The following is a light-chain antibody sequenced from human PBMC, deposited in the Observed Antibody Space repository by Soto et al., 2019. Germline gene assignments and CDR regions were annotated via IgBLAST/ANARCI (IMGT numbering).Light chain of an antibody. CDR3: QQGHNWPLT. J-gene: IGKJ2*01. V-gene: IGKV3-15*01. CDR2: SAS. CDR1: QSISTE. Sequence: EIVMTQSPATLSVSPGERATLSCRASQSISTELAWYQQKPGQPPRLLIYSASTRATGVPARFTGSGSGSEWTLTIGGLQSEDFAVYYCQQGHNWPLTFGQGTRLEI.